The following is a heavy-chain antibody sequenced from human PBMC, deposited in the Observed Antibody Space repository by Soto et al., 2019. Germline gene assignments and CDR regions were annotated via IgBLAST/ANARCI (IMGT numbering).Heavy chain of an antibody. J-gene: IGHJ4*02. CDR1: GYTFTAYG. Sequence: QVQLVQSGPEVTMPGASVKVSCKTSGYTFTAYGLAWLRQAPGQRPEWLGWVGTVNANTNYAEKFQGRVTMTSDRSTTTTYMELRSLRSADTAVYYCARELNTDPTAYYSFAYWGQGTLVTVSS. CDR3: ARELNTDPTAYYSFAY. V-gene: IGHV1-18*01. CDR2: VGTVNANT. D-gene: IGHD3-9*01.